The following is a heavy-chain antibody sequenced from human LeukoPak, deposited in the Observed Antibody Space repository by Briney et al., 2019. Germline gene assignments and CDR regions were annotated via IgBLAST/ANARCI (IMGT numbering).Heavy chain of an antibody. Sequence: ASVKVSCKASGYTFTSYYMHWVRQAPGQGLEWMGIINPSGGSTSYAQKFQGRVTMTRDTSTSTVYMELSSLRSEDTAVYYCASCRTTGAYYYYGMDVWGQGTTVTVSS. CDR3: ASCRTTGAYYYYGMDV. CDR2: INPSGGST. V-gene: IGHV1-46*01. CDR1: GYTFTSYY. J-gene: IGHJ6*02. D-gene: IGHD1-7*01.